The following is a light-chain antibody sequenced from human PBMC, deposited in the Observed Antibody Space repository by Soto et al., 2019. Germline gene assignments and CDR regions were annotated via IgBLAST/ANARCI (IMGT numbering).Light chain of an antibody. CDR2: RNS. Sequence: SVLTQPPSASGAPGLRVPISCSGTSSNLGTNSVTWYQHLPGTAPKVLIYRNSQRPSGVPDRFSGSKSGTSASLAISGLQSEDEADYYCAAWDDSLNGVVFGGGTKLTVL. J-gene: IGLJ2*01. CDR3: AAWDDSLNGVV. CDR1: SSNLGTNS. V-gene: IGLV1-44*01.